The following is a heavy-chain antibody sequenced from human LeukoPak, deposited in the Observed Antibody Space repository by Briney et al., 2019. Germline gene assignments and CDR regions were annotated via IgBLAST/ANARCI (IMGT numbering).Heavy chain of an antibody. CDR3: ARRFWSGYRTYYFDY. J-gene: IGHJ4*02. D-gene: IGHD3-3*01. V-gene: IGHV4-34*01. Sequence: SETLSLTCAVYGGSFSGYYWSWIRQPPGKGLEWIGEINHSGSTNYNPSLKSRVTISVDTSKNQFSLKLSSVTAADTAVYYCARRFWSGYRTYYFDYWGQGTLVTVSS. CDR1: GGSFSGYY. CDR2: INHSGST.